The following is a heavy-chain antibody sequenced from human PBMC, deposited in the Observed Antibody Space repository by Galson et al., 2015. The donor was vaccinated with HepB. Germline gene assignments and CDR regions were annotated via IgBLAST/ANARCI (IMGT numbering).Heavy chain of an antibody. CDR2: INAANGDT. V-gene: IGHV1-3*01. D-gene: IGHD1-7*01. J-gene: IGHJ6*03. CDR3: AKVNRELELLTYHYYYYMDV. Sequence: SVKVSCRASGYTFISYPIHWVRQAPGQRLEWVGWINAANGDTKYSQRFQDRVSITRDTSASTVYMHLSSLTSEDTAVYYCAKVNRELELLTYHYYYYMDVWGGGTTVTVSS. CDR1: GYTFISYP.